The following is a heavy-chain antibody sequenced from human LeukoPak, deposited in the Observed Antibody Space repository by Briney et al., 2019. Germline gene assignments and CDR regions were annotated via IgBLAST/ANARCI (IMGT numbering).Heavy chain of an antibody. CDR2: IKSKTDGGTT. V-gene: IGHV3-15*07. J-gene: IGHJ4*02. D-gene: IGHD3-3*01. CDR3: TTVYGNDYDFWSGYYTDFDY. Sequence: GGSLRLSCAASGFTFSNACMNWVRQAPGKGLKWVGRIKSKTDGGTTDYAAPVKGRFTISRDDSKNTLYLQMNSLKTEDTAVYYCTTVYGNDYDFWSGYYTDFDYWGQGTLVTVSS. CDR1: GFTFSNAC.